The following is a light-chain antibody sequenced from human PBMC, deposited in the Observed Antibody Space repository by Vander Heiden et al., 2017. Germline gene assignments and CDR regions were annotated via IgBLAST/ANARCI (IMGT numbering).Light chain of an antibody. CDR3: QSYDSSLSVV. J-gene: IGLJ1*01. CDR2: TNS. Sequence: QSVLTQPPSVSGAPGQRVTIPCTGSSSNIGSGYDVHWYQQLPETAPKLLISTNSNRPSGVPDRFSGSKSGTSASLAISGLQAEDEADYYCQSYDSSLSVVFGTGTKVTVL. CDR1: SSNIGSGYD. V-gene: IGLV1-40*01.